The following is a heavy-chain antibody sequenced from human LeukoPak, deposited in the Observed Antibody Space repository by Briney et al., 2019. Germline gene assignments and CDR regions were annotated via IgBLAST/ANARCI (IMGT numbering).Heavy chain of an antibody. D-gene: IGHD3-22*01. CDR3: ARVRSDDTLPPWYFDL. V-gene: IGHV4-59*01. CDR1: GGSISSYY. J-gene: IGHJ2*01. Sequence: SETLSLTCTVPGGSISSYYWSWIRQPPGKGLEWIGYIYYSGSTNYNPSLKSRVTISVDTSKNQFYLKLSSVTAADTAVYYCARVRSDDTLPPWYFDLWGRGTLVTVSS. CDR2: IYYSGST.